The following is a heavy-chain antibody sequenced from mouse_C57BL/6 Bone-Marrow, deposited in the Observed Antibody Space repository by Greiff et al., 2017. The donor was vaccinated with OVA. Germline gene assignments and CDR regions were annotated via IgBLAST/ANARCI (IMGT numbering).Heavy chain of an antibody. CDR1: GYAFSSYW. Sequence: VKLMESGAELVKPGASVKISCKASGYAFSSYWMNWVKQRPGKGLEWIGQIYPGDGDTNYNGKFKGKATLTADKSSSTAYMQLSSLTSEDSAVYFCARLPHLAYWGQGTLVTVSA. CDR2: IYPGDGDT. V-gene: IGHV1-80*01. D-gene: IGHD5-5*01. J-gene: IGHJ3*01. CDR3: ARLPHLAY.